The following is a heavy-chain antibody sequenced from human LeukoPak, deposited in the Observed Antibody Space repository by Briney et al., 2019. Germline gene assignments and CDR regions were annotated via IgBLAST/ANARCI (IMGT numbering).Heavy chain of an antibody. CDR3: ARQGYISGQGFRNNWFDP. CDR2: ISSSSSYI. J-gene: IGHJ5*02. V-gene: IGHV3-21*01. D-gene: IGHD6-19*01. CDR1: GFTFSSYS. Sequence: GGSLRLSCAASGFTFSSYSMNWVRQAPGKGLEWVSSISSSSSYIYYADSVKGRFTISRDNAKNSLYLQMNSLRAEDTAVYYCARQGYISGQGFRNNWFDPWGQGSLVTVSS.